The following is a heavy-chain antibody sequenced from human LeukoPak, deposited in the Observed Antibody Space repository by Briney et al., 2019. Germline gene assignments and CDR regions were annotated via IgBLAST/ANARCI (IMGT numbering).Heavy chain of an antibody. CDR1: GGTFSSYV. Sequence: SVKVSCKASGGTFSSYVISWVRQAPGQGLEWMGRIIPILDITNYAQRFEGRVTITADKSTSTAYMELSSLRSEDTAVYYCARVKNSSWAPLFDYWGQGTLVTVSS. CDR2: IIPILDIT. V-gene: IGHV1-69*04. J-gene: IGHJ4*02. D-gene: IGHD6-13*01. CDR3: ARVKNSSWAPLFDY.